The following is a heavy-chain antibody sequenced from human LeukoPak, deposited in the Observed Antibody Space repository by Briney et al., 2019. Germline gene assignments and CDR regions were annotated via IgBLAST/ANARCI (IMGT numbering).Heavy chain of an antibody. D-gene: IGHD1-20*01. J-gene: IGHJ5*02. CDR1: GDSISSSSHC. CDR2: IYESGDT. CDR3: ARLTLTGNGGRGWFDT. V-gene: IGHV4-39*01. Sequence: SETLSLTCTVSGDSISSSSHCWGWIRQPPGKGLEWIGSIYESGDTYYSPSLKSRVTMSVDTSKNQFSLKVSSVTAADRAVYYCARLTLTGNGGRGWFDTWGQGTLVTVSS.